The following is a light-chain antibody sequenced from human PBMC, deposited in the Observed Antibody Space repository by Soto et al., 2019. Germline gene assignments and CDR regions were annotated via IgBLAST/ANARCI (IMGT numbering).Light chain of an antibody. Sequence: QAVVTQSPSASGTPGQGVTISCSGSNSNIGSNTVNWYQQLPGTAPKLLIYTNNERPSGVPDRFSGSKSGTSASLAISGLQSEDEADYYCAAWDDSLDGPVFGTGTKLTVL. CDR2: TNN. J-gene: IGLJ1*01. V-gene: IGLV1-44*01. CDR1: NSNIGSNT. CDR3: AAWDDSLDGPV.